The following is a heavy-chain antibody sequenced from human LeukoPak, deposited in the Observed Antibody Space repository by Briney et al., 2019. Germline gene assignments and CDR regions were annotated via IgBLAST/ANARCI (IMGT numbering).Heavy chain of an antibody. CDR2: ISLDGSNK. CDR1: GFTFSSYG. D-gene: IGHD3-10*01. J-gene: IGHJ4*02. V-gene: IGHV3-30*18. CDR3: AKDGEVSWFGPESY. Sequence: PGRSLRLSCAASGFTFSSYGMHWVRQAPGKGLEWVALISLDGSNKDYAESVKGRFTISRDSSKNTLYLHMNSLRAEDTAVYYCAKDGEVSWFGPESYWGQGTLVAVSS.